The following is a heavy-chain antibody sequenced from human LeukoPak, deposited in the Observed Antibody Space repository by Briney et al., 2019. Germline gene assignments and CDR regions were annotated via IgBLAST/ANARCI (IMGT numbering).Heavy chain of an antibody. CDR2: ISSSGSTI. CDR1: GFTFSSYE. V-gene: IGHV3-48*03. Sequence: GGSLRLSCAASGFTFSSYEMNWVRQAPGKGLEWVSYISSSGSTIYYADSVKGRFTISRDNARNSLYLQMNSLRAEDTAVYYCARDSSGWYHWFDPWGQGTLVTVSS. J-gene: IGHJ5*02. CDR3: ARDSSGWYHWFDP. D-gene: IGHD6-19*01.